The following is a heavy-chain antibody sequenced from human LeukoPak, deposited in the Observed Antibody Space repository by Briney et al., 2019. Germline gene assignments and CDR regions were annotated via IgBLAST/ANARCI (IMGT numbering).Heavy chain of an antibody. D-gene: IGHD1-7*01. CDR3: ARGRRELHY. V-gene: IGHV3-53*01. CDR1: GFTVSSNY. J-gene: IGHJ4*02. CDR2: IYSGGST. Sequence: GGSLRLSCAASGFTVSSNYMSWVRQAPGKGLEWVAGIYSGGSTYYADSVKGLFTISIENSKNTLYLHLNRLRAEHTAVYYCARGRRELHYWGQGTLVTVSS.